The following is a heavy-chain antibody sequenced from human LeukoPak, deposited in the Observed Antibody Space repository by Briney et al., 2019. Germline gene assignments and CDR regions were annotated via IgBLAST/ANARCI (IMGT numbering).Heavy chain of an antibody. CDR2: ISSTSSTR. CDR3: ARDLISGHYTFDY. CDR1: GYTFSSFG. D-gene: IGHD1-26*01. J-gene: IGHJ4*02. Sequence: SGGSLRLSCATDGYTFSSFGMNWVRQAPGKGLEWVSYISSTSSTREYADSVKGRFTVSRDNAKKSLYLQMNSLRDDDTAVYYCARDLISGHYTFDYWGQGTLVTVSS. V-gene: IGHV3-48*02.